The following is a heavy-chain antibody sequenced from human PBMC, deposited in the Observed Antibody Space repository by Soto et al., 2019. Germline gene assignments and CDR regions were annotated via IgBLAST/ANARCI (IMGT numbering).Heavy chain of an antibody. V-gene: IGHV1-69*06. D-gene: IGHD2-2*01. J-gene: IGHJ6*02. Sequence: QVQLVQSGAEVKKPGSSGKVSCKASGDTFSTSAISWVRQAPGQGLQWMAGIIPIFGTANYAQKFQVRVTVTADRSTSTAYWEVSNLRSEDTAMYYCARSCSTSSCHIYCYAMDVWGQGTAVTVSS. CDR2: IIPIFGTA. CDR3: ARSCSTSSCHIYCYAMDV. CDR1: GDTFSTSA.